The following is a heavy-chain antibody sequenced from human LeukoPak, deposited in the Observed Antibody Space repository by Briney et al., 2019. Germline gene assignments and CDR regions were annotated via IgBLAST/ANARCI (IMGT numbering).Heavy chain of an antibody. D-gene: IGHD3-10*01. J-gene: IGHJ4*02. CDR2: INPDGSQK. CDR3: ARDDGFASFTY. CDR1: GFTFSDYW. V-gene: IGHV3-7*01. Sequence: GGSLRLSCAASGFTFSDYWMDWLRQDPGKGLEWVASINPDGSQKHCVDSVKGRFTISRDNAKNSLYLQINSLRAEDTAVYYCARDDGFASFTYWGQGALVTVSS.